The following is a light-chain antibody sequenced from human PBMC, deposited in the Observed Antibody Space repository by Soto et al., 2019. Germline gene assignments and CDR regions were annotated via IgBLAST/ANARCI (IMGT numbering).Light chain of an antibody. V-gene: IGLV2-23*01. CDR2: EDN. CDR1: STDVGRYNR. CDR3: CSFAGSSTLV. J-gene: IGLJ3*02. Sequence: QSALTQPAAVSGAPGQSVTISCTGSSTDVGRYNRVSWYQQLPGKAPKLIIFEDNKRPSVISYRFSGSKSGNTPSLTTSGXXXXXXXXXXCCSFAGSSTLVFGGGTQL.